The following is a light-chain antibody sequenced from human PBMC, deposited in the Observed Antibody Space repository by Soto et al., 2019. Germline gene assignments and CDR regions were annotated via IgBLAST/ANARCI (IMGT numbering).Light chain of an antibody. Sequence: EIVLTQSPGTLSLSPGERATLSCRASQSVSSDYLAWYQQKPGQTHKVLIYRASSRATCITDRFSGRGSGTDVTLTISRLEREDFAVYYCQQYGSSPLTCGGGTKVEIK. CDR2: RAS. CDR3: QQYGSSPLT. CDR1: QSVSSDY. J-gene: IGKJ4*01. V-gene: IGKV3-20*01.